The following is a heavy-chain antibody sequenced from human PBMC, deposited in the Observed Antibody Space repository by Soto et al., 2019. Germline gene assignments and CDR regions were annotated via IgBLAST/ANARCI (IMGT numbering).Heavy chain of an antibody. J-gene: IGHJ4*02. D-gene: IGHD3-9*01. CDR3: ARHPLTWHFDY. CDR1: GGSINSYY. V-gene: IGHV4-59*08. Sequence: QVQLQESGPGLVKPSETLSLTCTVSGGSINSYYWSWIRQPPGKRLEWIGYIYYSGTTNYNPSLKSRVTISVDTSKNQFSLKLSSVTAADTAVYYCARHPLTWHFDYWGQGTLVTVSS. CDR2: IYYSGTT.